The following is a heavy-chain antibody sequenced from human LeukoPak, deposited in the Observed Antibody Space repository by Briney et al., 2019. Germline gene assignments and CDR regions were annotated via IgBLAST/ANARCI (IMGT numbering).Heavy chain of an antibody. CDR3: ARHRWLPHDPPRH. Sequence: SEILSLTCTVSGGSISDYYWSWIRQPPGKGLEWIGHINNSGSTSYNSSLKSRVTISVHTSKNQFSLKLDSVTVADTAMYYCARHRWLPHDPPRHWGQGTLVTVSS. J-gene: IGHJ4*02. V-gene: IGHV4-59*08. CDR1: GGSISDYY. D-gene: IGHD5-18*01. CDR2: INNSGST.